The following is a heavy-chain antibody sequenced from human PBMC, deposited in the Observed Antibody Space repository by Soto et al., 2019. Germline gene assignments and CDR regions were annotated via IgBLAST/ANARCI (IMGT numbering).Heavy chain of an antibody. J-gene: IGHJ3*02. CDR1: GYNFHQYE. D-gene: IGHD4-4*01. V-gene: IGHV1-8*01. CDR2: VNPDSDNT. Sequence: ASVEVSLQASGYNFHQYEYNWVRQANGKRLEWMGWVNPDSDNTGYAQKSQGRVTMSRKTSISTAYMELSSLRSEDTAVYYCASDYRNAFDIWGQGTMVTVSS. CDR3: ASDYRNAFDI.